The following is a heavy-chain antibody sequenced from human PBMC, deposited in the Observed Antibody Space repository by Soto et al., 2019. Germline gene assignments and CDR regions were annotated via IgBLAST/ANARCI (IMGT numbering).Heavy chain of an antibody. J-gene: IGHJ6*02. D-gene: IGHD1-26*01. CDR1: GFSLSTSGMR. Sequence: SGPTLVNPTQTLTLTCTFSGFSLSTSGMRVSWIRQPPGEALEWLARIDWDDDKFYSTSLKTRLTISKDTSKNQVVLTMTNMDPVDTATYYCARMSYPGYYYYGMDVWGQGTTVTVSS. V-gene: IGHV2-70*04. CDR3: ARMSYPGYYYYGMDV. CDR2: IDWDDDK.